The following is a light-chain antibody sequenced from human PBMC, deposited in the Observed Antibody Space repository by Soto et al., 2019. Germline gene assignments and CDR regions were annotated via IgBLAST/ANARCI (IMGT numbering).Light chain of an antibody. CDR2: GVS. V-gene: IGLV2-14*01. Sequence: QSVLTQPASVSESPGQSITISCAGTSSDIGAYNYVSWYQQHPDKAPKLLIYGVSNRPSGVSDRFSGSKSGNTVSLTISGLQADDEADYYCTSYASGSTYVFGTGTKV. J-gene: IGLJ1*01. CDR1: SSDIGAYNY. CDR3: TSYASGSTYV.